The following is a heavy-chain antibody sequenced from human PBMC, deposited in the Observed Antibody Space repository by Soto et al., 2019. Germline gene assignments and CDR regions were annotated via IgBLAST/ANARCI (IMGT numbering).Heavy chain of an antibody. D-gene: IGHD3-16*01. V-gene: IGHV1-2*04. CDR3: AREEGGYYYGMDV. J-gene: IGHJ6*02. Sequence: VASVKVSCKASGYTFTGYYMHWVRQAPGQGLEWMGWINPNSGGTNYAQKFQGWVTMTRDTSISTAYMELSRLRSDDTAVYYCAREEGGYYYGMDVWGQGTTVTVSS. CDR1: GYTFTGYY. CDR2: INPNSGGT.